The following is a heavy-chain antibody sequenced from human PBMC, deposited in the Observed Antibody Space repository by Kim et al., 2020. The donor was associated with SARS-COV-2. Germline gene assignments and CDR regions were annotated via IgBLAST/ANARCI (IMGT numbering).Heavy chain of an antibody. V-gene: IGHV4-34*01. D-gene: IGHD3-16*01. CDR3: ARDIIARMGSFGYYYGMDV. Sequence: SETLSLTCAVYGGSFSGYYWSWIRQPPGKGLEWIGEINHSGSTNYNPSLKSRVTISVDTSKNQFSLKLSSVTAADTAVYYFARDIIARMGSFGYYYGMDV. CDR1: GGSFSGYY. J-gene: IGHJ6*01. CDR2: INHSGST.